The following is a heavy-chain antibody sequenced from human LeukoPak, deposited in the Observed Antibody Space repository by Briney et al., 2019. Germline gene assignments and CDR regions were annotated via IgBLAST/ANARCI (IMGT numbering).Heavy chain of an antibody. CDR2: IYYSGST. D-gene: IGHD4-23*01. CDR3: AREGGNSGLVDY. Sequence: SQTLSLTCTVSGGSISSGDYYWSWIRQPPGKGLEWIGYIYYSGSTYYNPSLKSRVTISVDTSKNQFSLKLSSVTAADTAVYYCAREGGNSGLVDYWGQGTLVTVSS. J-gene: IGHJ4*02. CDR1: GGSISSGDYY. V-gene: IGHV4-30-4*01.